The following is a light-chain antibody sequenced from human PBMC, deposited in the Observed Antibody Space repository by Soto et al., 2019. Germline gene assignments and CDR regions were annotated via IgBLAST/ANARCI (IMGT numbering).Light chain of an antibody. J-gene: IGKJ2*01. CDR2: SVF. CDR3: QQGYSSPQT. Sequence: DIQMAQSPSSLSASVGDRVSITCRASLSIGTYLNWYQQTPGLAPRLLIHSVFTLQSGVPSRFSGSGSGTEFTLTISSLQPEDSATYYCQQGYSSPQTFGQGTKLEIK. CDR1: LSIGTY. V-gene: IGKV1-39*01.